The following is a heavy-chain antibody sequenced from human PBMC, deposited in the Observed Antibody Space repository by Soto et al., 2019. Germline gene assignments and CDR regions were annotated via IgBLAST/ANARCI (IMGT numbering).Heavy chain of an antibody. V-gene: IGHV3-11*01. CDR3: AREVDRALVGSPHYFDY. Sequence: GGSLRLSCAASGFSFSDYYMTWIRQAPGQVLEWVSYISSRSGTIFYADSVKGRFTLSRDNSKNSMYLQMNSLRAEDTAVYYCAREVDRALVGSPHYFDYWGQGTLVTVSS. CDR2: ISSRSGTI. CDR1: GFSFSDYY. D-gene: IGHD5-18*01. J-gene: IGHJ4*01.